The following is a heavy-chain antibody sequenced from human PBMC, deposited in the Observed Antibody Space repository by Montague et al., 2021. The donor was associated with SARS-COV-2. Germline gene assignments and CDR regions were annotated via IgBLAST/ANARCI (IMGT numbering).Heavy chain of an antibody. CDR1: GFTFSTYA. CDR3: ATDYGSGSYFDY. CDR2: ISGSGDST. Sequence: SLRLSCAASGFTFSTYAMSWVRQAPGKGLEWVSAISGSGDSTYYADSVKGRFTISRDNSKNTLFLQMNSLRAEDTAVYYCATDYGSGSYFDYWGQGSLVTVSS. D-gene: IGHD3-10*01. J-gene: IGHJ4*02. V-gene: IGHV3-23*01.